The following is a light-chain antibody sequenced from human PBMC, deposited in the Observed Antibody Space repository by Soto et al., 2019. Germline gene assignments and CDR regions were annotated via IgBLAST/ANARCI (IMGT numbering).Light chain of an antibody. J-gene: IGKJ1*01. CDR2: GAS. V-gene: IGKV3-20*01. CDR3: QQYAVSTRM. CDR1: QSVSSS. Sequence: EIVLTQSPGTLSLSPGERATLSCRASQSVSSSLAWYQQKPGQAPRLLIYGASSRATGIPDRFSGSGSGTDFTLIISRLESEDFAVYYCQQYAVSTRMFGHGTTVEVK.